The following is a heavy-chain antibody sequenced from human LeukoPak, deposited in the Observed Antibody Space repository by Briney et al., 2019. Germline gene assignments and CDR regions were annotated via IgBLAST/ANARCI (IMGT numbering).Heavy chain of an antibody. V-gene: IGHV3-23*01. CDR2: INNRGDST. CDR1: QFTFSNSA. Sequence: GGSLRLSCAASQFTFSNSAMNWVRQAPGKGLEWVSAINNRGDSTYYADSVKGRFTISRDNSKNTLYLQMNNLGVDDTAMYYCAKGRGSAVTTTLENWGQGALVTVSS. J-gene: IGHJ4*02. CDR3: AKGRGSAVTTTLEN. D-gene: IGHD4-17*01.